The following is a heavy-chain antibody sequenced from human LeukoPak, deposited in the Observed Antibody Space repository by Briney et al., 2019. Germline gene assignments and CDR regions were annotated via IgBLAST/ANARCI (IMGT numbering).Heavy chain of an antibody. V-gene: IGHV1-46*01. Sequence: ASVKVSCKASGYTFTSYYMHWVRQAPGQGLEWMGIINPSGGSTSYAQKLQGRVTMTTDTSTSTAYMELRSLRSDDTAVYYCAREKERFSSSWPFDYWGQGTLVTVSS. CDR2: INPSGGST. CDR3: AREKERFSSSWPFDY. J-gene: IGHJ4*02. CDR1: GYTFTSYY. D-gene: IGHD6-13*01.